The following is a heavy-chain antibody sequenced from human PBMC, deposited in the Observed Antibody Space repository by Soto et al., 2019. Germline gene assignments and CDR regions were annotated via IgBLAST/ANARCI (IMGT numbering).Heavy chain of an antibody. V-gene: IGHV4-31*11. CDR3: AREKGAMADF. CDR1: GASISSGGYY. CDR2: VYYSGST. Sequence: QVQLQESGPGLVKPSQTLSLTCVVSGASISSGGYYWSWIRQHPGQGLEWIGYVYYSGSTYYNPSLKSRVTISVDTSKNQFSLRLSSVTAADTAVYYCAREKGAMADFWGQGILVTVSP. D-gene: IGHD5-18*01. J-gene: IGHJ4*02.